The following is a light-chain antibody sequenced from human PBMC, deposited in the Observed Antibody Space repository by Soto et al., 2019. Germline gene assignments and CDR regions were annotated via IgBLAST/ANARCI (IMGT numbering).Light chain of an antibody. CDR3: SSYTTSSTQV. V-gene: IGLV2-14*01. Sequence: QSVLTQPASVSGSPGQSITISCTGTSSDVGYYNYVSWYQHHPGKAPKLMIYEVSNRPSGVSNCFSGSKSGNTASLTISGLQAEDEADYYCSSYTTSSTQVFGGGTKLTVL. CDR1: SSDVGYYNY. CDR2: EVS. J-gene: IGLJ3*02.